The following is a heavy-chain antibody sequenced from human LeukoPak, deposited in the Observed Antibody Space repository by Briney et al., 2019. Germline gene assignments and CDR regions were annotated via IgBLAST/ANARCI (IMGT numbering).Heavy chain of an antibody. CDR3: AKEIYIGVVTAIRGVYGMDV. Sequence: GGSLRLTCAASGFTFSSYGTHSVRQAPGKGLEWVAVVSYDVSNKYYADSVKGRFTISRDNSKNTLYLQMNSLRAEDTAVYYCAKEIYIGVVTAIRGVYGMDVWGQGTTVTVSS. CDR2: VSYDVSNK. V-gene: IGHV3-30*18. J-gene: IGHJ6*02. CDR1: GFTFSSYG. D-gene: IGHD2-21*02.